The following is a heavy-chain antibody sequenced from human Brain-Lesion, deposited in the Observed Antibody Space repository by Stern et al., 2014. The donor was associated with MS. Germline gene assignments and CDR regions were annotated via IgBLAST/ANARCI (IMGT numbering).Heavy chain of an antibody. CDR3: ARGRVVPGFQYYATDV. CDR1: GGSISSGGYY. CDR2: IFKSGST. J-gene: IGHJ6*02. D-gene: IGHD2-2*01. Sequence: QVQLVESGPGLVKPSQTLSLSCTVSGGSISSGGYYWSWIRQPAGKGLEWIGRIFKSGSTSYNPSLKSRVPISIDPSKNQFSLRLNSMTAADTAVYYCARGRVVPGFQYYATDVWGQGTTVIVSS. V-gene: IGHV4-61*02.